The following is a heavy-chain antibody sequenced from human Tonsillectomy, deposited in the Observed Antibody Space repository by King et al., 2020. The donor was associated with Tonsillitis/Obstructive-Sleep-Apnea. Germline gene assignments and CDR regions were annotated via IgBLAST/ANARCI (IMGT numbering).Heavy chain of an antibody. CDR1: GFAFNKAW. D-gene: IGHD2-15*01. CDR3: ATRFSEYCRGGACYYGLDV. Sequence: VQLVESGGGLVKPGGSLRLSCVASGFAFNKAWMNWVRQAPGKGLEWVGRLKSKTDGGTTDYAAPVKGRFTISRDDSKNTMYLQMNSLKIEGTAVYYCATRFSEYCRGGACYYGLDVWGQGTAVTVSS. V-gene: IGHV3-15*07. J-gene: IGHJ6*02. CDR2: LKSKTDGGTT.